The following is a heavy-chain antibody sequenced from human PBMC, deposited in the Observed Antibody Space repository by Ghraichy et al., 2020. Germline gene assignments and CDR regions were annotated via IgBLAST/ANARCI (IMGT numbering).Heavy chain of an antibody. CDR3: ARVGRPGYSSGWYYSPPNWFDP. CDR1: GFTVSSNY. CDR2: IYSGGST. D-gene: IGHD6-19*01. Sequence: GGSLRLSCAASGFTVSSNYMSWVRQAPGKGLEWVSVIYSGGSTYYADSVKGRFTISRDNSKNTLYLQMNSLRAEDTAVYYCARVGRPGYSSGWYYSPPNWFDPWGQGTLVTVSS. V-gene: IGHV3-53*01. J-gene: IGHJ5*02.